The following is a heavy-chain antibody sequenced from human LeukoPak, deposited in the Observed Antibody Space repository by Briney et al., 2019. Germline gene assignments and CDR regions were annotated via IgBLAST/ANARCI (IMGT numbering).Heavy chain of an antibody. V-gene: IGHV3-11*03. CDR2: ISSSSSYT. J-gene: IGHJ4*02. CDR1: GFTFSDYY. CDR3: ARTAVGYYFDY. Sequence: GGSLRLSCAASGFTFSDYYMSWIRQAPAKGLEWVSYISSSSSYTNYADSVKGRFTISRDNAKNSLYLQVNSLRAEDTAVYYCARTAVGYYFDYWGQGTLVTVSS. D-gene: IGHD3-16*01.